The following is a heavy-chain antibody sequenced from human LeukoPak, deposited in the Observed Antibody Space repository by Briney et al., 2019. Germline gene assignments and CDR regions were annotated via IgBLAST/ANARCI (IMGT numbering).Heavy chain of an antibody. D-gene: IGHD4-23*01. Sequence: RGSLRLSCAASGFTFSSYGMHWVRQAPGKGLEWVAVISYDGSNKYYADSVKGRFTISRDNSKNTLYLQMNSLRAEDTAVYYCVTVAFDYWGQGTLVTVSS. CDR3: VTVAFDY. J-gene: IGHJ4*02. CDR1: GFTFSSYG. V-gene: IGHV3-30*03. CDR2: ISYDGSNK.